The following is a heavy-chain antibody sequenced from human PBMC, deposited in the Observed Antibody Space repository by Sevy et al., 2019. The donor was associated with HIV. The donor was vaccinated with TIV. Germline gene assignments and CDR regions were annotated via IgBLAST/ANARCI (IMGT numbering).Heavy chain of an antibody. V-gene: IGHV3-7*01. Sequence: GGSLRLSCVASGSSFGIHWMSWVRQAPGKGLEWVAKINQDGGQKYYVDSEKGRFTISRDNAKSSLYLQMNSLRVEDTALYYCARDPDPVPGVAFDVWGQGTMVTVSS. J-gene: IGHJ3*01. CDR3: ARDPDPVPGVAFDV. CDR2: INQDGGQK. CDR1: GSSFGIHW.